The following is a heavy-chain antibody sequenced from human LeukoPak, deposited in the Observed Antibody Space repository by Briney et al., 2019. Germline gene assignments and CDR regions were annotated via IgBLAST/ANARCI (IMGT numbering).Heavy chain of an antibody. V-gene: IGHV3-23*01. D-gene: IGHD3-22*01. CDR1: GFTFSSYG. CDR2: ISGSGGST. J-gene: IGHJ3*02. CDR3: AKDRITMIVVVITRRANAFDI. Sequence: GGSLRLSCAASGFTFSSYGMSWVRQAPGKGLEWVSAISGSGGSTYYAGSVKGRFTISRDNSKNTLYLQMNSLRAEDTAVYYCAKDRITMIVVVITRRANAFDIWGQGTMVTVSS.